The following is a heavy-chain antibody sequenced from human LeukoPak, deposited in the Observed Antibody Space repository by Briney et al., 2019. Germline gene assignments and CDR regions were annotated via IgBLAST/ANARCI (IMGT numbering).Heavy chain of an antibody. CDR3: AKYDNSGRAGGY. V-gene: IGHV3-33*06. D-gene: IGHD3-22*01. Sequence: GRSLRLSCAASGFTFSNYGMHWVRQAPGKGLEWVAVIWYDGSNKYYADSVKSRFTISRDNSKNTLYLQMNSLRAEDTAMYYCAKYDNSGRAGGYWGQGTLVTVSS. CDR1: GFTFSNYG. CDR2: IWYDGSNK. J-gene: IGHJ4*02.